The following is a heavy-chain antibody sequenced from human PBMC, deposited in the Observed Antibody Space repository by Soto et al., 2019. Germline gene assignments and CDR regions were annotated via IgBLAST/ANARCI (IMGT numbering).Heavy chain of an antibody. CDR2: IVPMFGTA. D-gene: IGHD3-3*01. V-gene: IGHV1-69*12. CDR3: ERDGDPESAFWRGPCGGGRFDP. J-gene: IGHJ5*02. CDR1: GGTFGNSA. Sequence: QVQLVQSGAEVKKPGSSVNVSCKTSGGTFGNSAVAWVRQAPGQGLEWMGGIVPMFGTANYAQKFQGRLTITADDSTSTAYMELRSLRSDDTAVYDCERDGDPESAFWRGPCGGGRFDPWGQGTLVTVSS.